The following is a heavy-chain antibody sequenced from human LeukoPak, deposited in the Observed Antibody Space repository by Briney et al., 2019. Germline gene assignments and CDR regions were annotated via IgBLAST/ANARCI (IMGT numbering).Heavy chain of an antibody. CDR2: IRSKAYGGTT. V-gene: IGHV3-49*04. CDR3: TRAPPLEPGPIDY. D-gene: IGHD1-1*01. CDR1: GFTFGDYA. Sequence: GVLRLSCTASGFTFGDYAMSWVRQAPGKGLEWVGFIRSKAYGGTTEYAASVKGRFTISRDDSKSIAYLQMNSLKTEDTAVYYCTRAPPLEPGPIDYWGQGTLVTVSS. J-gene: IGHJ4*02.